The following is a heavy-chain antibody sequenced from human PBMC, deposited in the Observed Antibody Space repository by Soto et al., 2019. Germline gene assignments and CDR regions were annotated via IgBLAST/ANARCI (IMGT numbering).Heavy chain of an antibody. CDR3: AGPGYSSQDY. CDR2: ISGSGDGT. J-gene: IGHJ4*02. D-gene: IGHD5-18*01. V-gene: IGHV3-23*01. Sequence: GGSLRLSCAASGFTFSSFALCWVRQAPGKGLEWVSAISGSGDGTDYADSVKGRFTISRDNSKNTLYLQMNSLRAEGTAVYYCAGPGYSSQDYWGQGALVTVSS. CDR1: GFTFSSFA.